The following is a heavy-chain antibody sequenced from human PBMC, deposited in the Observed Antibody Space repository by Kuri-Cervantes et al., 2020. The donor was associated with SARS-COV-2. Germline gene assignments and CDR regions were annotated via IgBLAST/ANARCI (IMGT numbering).Heavy chain of an antibody. CDR3: AKVAYSYGYPTHYFDY. J-gene: IGHJ4*02. CDR1: GFTFSSYS. Sequence: GESLKISCAASGFTFSSYSMNWVRQAPGKGLEWVSSSSSSSSYIYYADSVKGRFTISRGNAKNSLYLQMNSLRAEDTAVYYCAKVAYSYGYPTHYFDYWGQGTLVTVSS. V-gene: IGHV3-21*01. CDR2: SSSSSSYI. D-gene: IGHD5-18*01.